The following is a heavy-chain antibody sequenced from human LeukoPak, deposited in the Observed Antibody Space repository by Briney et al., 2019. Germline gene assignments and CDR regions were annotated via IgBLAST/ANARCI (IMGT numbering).Heavy chain of an antibody. CDR3: ARGGFMITFGGPIDY. J-gene: IGHJ4*02. CDR2: ISSSSSYI. Sequence: GGSLRLSCAPPGFSLSIYSMNWVRQTPGKGLEWVSSISSSSSYIYYADSVKGRFTISRDNAQNPAYLQMNSLRAEDTAVYYCARGGFMITFGGPIDYWGQGTLVTVSS. D-gene: IGHD3-16*01. CDR1: GFSLSIYS. V-gene: IGHV3-21*01.